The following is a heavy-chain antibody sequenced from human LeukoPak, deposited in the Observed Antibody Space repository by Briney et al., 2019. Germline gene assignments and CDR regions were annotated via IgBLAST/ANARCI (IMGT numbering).Heavy chain of an antibody. J-gene: IGHJ4*02. CDR3: AKGIAYGDYPYYFDC. D-gene: IGHD4-17*01. V-gene: IGHV3-23*01. CDR2: ISGSGGST. CDR1: GFTFSSYA. Sequence: GGSLRLSCAASGFTFSSYAMSWVRQAPGKGLEWVSAISGSGGSTYYADSVKGRFTISRDNSKNTLYLQMNSLRAEDTAVYYCAKGIAYGDYPYYFDCWGQGTLVTVSS.